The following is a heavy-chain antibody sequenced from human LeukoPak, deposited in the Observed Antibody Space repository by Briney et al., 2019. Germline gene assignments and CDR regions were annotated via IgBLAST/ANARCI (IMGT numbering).Heavy chain of an antibody. J-gene: IGHJ4*02. CDR3: AREGPSVVTAIENYFDY. CDR2: INPSGGST. CDR1: GYTFTSYY. D-gene: IGHD2-21*02. V-gene: IGHV1-46*01. Sequence: ASVKVSCKASGYTFTSYYMHWVRQAPGQGLKWMGIINPSGGSTSYAQKFQGRVTMTRDTSTSTVYMELSSLRSEDTAVYYCAREGPSVVTAIENYFDYWGQGTLVTVSS.